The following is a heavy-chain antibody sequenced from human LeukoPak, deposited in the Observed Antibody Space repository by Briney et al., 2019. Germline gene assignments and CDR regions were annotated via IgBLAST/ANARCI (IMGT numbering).Heavy chain of an antibody. J-gene: IGHJ4*02. Sequence: ASVKVSCKASGYTFTSYAMHWVRQAPGQRLEWMGWINAGNGNTKYSQKFQGRVTITRDTSASTAYMELSSLRSEDTAVYYCARDGESTSDTMVREAILGYWGQGTLVTVSS. CDR1: GYTFTSYA. CDR3: ARDGESTSDTMVREAILGY. V-gene: IGHV1-3*01. CDR2: INAGNGNT. D-gene: IGHD3-10*01.